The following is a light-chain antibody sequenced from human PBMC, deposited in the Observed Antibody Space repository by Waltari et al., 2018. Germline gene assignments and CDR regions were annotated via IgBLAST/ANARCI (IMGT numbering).Light chain of an antibody. V-gene: IGKV3-11*01. J-gene: IGKJ5*01. CDR1: QRVGRF. CDR3: QQRSNWPIT. CDR2: DTS. Sequence: EIVLTQSPATLSLSPGERATLSCRASQRVGRFFAWYQQKPGQAPRLLIFDTSNRATDIPARLSGSGSGTDFTLTISSLEPEDFAVYYCQQRSNWPITFGQGTRLEIK.